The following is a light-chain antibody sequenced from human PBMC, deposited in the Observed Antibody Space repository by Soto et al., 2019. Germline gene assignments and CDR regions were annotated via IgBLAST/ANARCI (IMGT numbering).Light chain of an antibody. J-gene: IGKJ1*01. Sequence: EIGVTQSPCTLSLSTGERATLSCRASQSVSSSYLAWYQQKPGQAARLLIYGASSRATGIPDRFSGSGSGTDFTLTISRLEPEDFAVYYCQQYGSSPPTFGEGTKVDNK. CDR1: QSVSSSY. CDR2: GAS. CDR3: QQYGSSPPT. V-gene: IGKV3-20*01.